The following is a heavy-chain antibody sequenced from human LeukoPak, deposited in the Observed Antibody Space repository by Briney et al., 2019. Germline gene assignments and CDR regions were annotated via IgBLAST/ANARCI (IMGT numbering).Heavy chain of an antibody. Sequence: GGSLRLSCTASGFTFGDYAMSWFRQAPGKGLEWVGFIRSKAYGGTTEYAASVKGRFTISRDDSKSIAYLQMNSLKTEDTAVYYCTRVWGDHYDSSGYPYWGQGTLVTVSS. V-gene: IGHV3-49*03. J-gene: IGHJ4*02. D-gene: IGHD3-22*01. CDR3: TRVWGDHYDSSGYPY. CDR1: GFTFGDYA. CDR2: IRSKAYGGTT.